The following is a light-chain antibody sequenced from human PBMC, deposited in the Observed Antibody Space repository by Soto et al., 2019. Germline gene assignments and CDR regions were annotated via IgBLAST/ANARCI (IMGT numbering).Light chain of an antibody. CDR2: EVN. CDR3: SSYTTSSTLI. V-gene: IGLV2-14*01. CDR1: SSDVGAYKY. Sequence: QSALTQPASVSGSPGQSITISCTGTSSDVGAYKYVSWYQQHAGKAPKLIIFEVNNRPSGVSDRFSGSKSGNTASLTISGLQAEDEADYWCSSYTTSSTLIFGGGTKVTVL. J-gene: IGLJ2*01.